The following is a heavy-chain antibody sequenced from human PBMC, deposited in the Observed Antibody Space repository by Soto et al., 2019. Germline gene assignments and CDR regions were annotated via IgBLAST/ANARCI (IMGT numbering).Heavy chain of an antibody. D-gene: IGHD4-4*01. J-gene: IGHJ4*02. Sequence: SVKVSCKASGYTFTSYDINWVRQATGQGLEWMGWMNPNSGNTGYAQKFQGRVTMTRNTSISTAYMELSSLRSEDTAVYYCAREAPDYSNYDLDYWGQGTLVTVSS. CDR2: MNPNSGNT. V-gene: IGHV1-8*01. CDR3: AREAPDYSNYDLDY. CDR1: GYTFTSYD.